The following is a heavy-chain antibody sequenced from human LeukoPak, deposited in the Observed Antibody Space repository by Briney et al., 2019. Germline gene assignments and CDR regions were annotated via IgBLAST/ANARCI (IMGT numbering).Heavy chain of an antibody. CDR1: GYTFTGYY. D-gene: IGHD2-15*01. CDR2: INPNSGGT. J-gene: IGHJ6*03. Sequence: GSVKVSCKASGYTFTGYYMHCVRQAPGQGLEWMGWINPNSGGTNYAQKFQGRVTMTRDTSISTAYMELSSLRSDYTALYYCARSDAMVDYYYMDVWGKGTTVTVSS. CDR3: ARSDAMVDYYYMDV. V-gene: IGHV1-2*02.